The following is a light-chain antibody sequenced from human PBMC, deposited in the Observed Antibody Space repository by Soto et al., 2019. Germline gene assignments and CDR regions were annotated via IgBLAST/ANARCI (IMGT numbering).Light chain of an antibody. J-gene: IGLJ3*02. Sequence: QSVLTQPPSASGTPGQRVTISCSGSSSNIGGNVVNWYQHLPGTAPKLLIDTNNQRPSGVPDRLSGSKSGTSASLAISGLQSEDEANYYCATWDGSLSAWVFGGGTKLTLL. CDR3: ATWDGSLSAWV. CDR2: TNN. CDR1: SSNIGGNV. V-gene: IGLV1-44*01.